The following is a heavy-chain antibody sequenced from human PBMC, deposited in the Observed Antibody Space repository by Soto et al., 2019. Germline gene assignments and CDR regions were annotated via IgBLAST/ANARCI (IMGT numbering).Heavy chain of an antibody. Sequence: QVQLVQSGAEVKKPGSSVKVPCKASGGTFSSYAISWVRQAPGQGLEWMGGIIPIFGTANYAQKFQGRVTITADESTSTAYMELSSLRSEDTAVYYCARDAIYVWGSYRASTYYFDYWAREPWSPSPQ. CDR1: GGTFSSYA. CDR2: IIPIFGTA. J-gene: IGHJ4*02. V-gene: IGHV1-69*01. D-gene: IGHD3-16*02. CDR3: ARDAIYVWGSYRASTYYFDY.